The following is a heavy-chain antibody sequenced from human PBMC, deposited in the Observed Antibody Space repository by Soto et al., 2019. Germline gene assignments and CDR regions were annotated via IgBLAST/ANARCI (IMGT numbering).Heavy chain of an antibody. D-gene: IGHD6-13*01. Sequence: PGGSLRLSCAASGFTFSSYAMSWARQAPAKGLEWVSSLNNRGDNTYYADSVKGRFTISRDNSKNTLYLQMNSPRADDTAVYYCAKLVAATGTDYWGQGILVTVSS. CDR2: LNNRGDNT. V-gene: IGHV3-23*01. CDR3: AKLVAATGTDY. CDR1: GFTFSSYA. J-gene: IGHJ4*02.